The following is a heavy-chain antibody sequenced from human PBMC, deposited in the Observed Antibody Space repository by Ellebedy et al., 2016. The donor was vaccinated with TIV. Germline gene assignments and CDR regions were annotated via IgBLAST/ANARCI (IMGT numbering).Heavy chain of an antibody. CDR3: GRVGKYGSSFSCYEDS. V-gene: IGHV1-18*01. Sequence: AASVKVSCKATGYTFDNYGISWVRQAPGQGLEWMGWISAYNNNTNYAQKLQDRVTLTTDTSTSTAYMELRSLRSDDTAVYYCGRVGKYGSSFSCYEDSWGQGTLVTVSS. CDR1: GYTFDNYG. D-gene: IGHD2-2*01. J-gene: IGHJ4*02. CDR2: ISAYNNNT.